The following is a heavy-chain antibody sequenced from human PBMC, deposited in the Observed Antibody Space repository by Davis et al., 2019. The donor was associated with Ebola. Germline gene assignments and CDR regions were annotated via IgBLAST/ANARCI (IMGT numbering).Heavy chain of an antibody. CDR1: GFILTNYA. Sequence: ASVTVSCKASGFILTNYAIHWVRQAPGQGLEWMGWMNPKSGDTNYAQKFQGRLTMTRDTSISTAYMELSSLRYDDTAVYYCARGHDYYYGIDVWGKGTTVSVSS. CDR2: MNPKSGDT. J-gene: IGHJ6*04. V-gene: IGHV1-8*02. CDR3: ARGHDYYYGIDV.